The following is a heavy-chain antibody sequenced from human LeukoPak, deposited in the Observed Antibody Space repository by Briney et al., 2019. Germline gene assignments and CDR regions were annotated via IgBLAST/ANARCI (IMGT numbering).Heavy chain of an antibody. CDR2: IYYSGST. Sequence: SETLSLTCTVSGGSVSSGSYYWSWIRQPPGTGLEWIGYIYYSGSTNYNPSLKSRVTISVDTSKNQFSLKLSSVTAADTAVYYCARTPRIGEHDAFDIWGQGTMVTVSS. D-gene: IGHD3-10*01. J-gene: IGHJ3*02. CDR3: ARTPRIGEHDAFDI. V-gene: IGHV4-61*01. CDR1: GGSVSSGSYY.